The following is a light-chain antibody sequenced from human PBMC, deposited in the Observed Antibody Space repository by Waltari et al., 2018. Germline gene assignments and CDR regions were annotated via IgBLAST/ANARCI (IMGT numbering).Light chain of an antibody. CDR1: QDISGF. CDR2: SAS. J-gene: IGKJ1*01. V-gene: IGKV1-12*01. Sequence: DIQMTQSPSSVSASVGDRVIITCRASQDISGFLAWYQQKPGKGPKLLIYSASNLQTGVPSRFSGGGSGTEFTLTISGPQSEDYATYFCQQGGSFPPTFGQGTKVEIE. CDR3: QQGGSFPPT.